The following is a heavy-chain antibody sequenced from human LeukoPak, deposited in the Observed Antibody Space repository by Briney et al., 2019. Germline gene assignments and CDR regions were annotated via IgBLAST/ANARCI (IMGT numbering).Heavy chain of an antibody. CDR3: ARDGLMLHAFDI. CDR1: GGSFSGYY. D-gene: IGHD2-8*01. V-gene: IGHV4-34*01. J-gene: IGHJ3*02. Sequence: SETLSLTCAVYGGSFSGYYWSWIRQPPGKGLEWIGEINHSGSTNYNPSLKSRVTMSVDTSKNQFSLKLSSVTAADTAVYYCARDGLMLHAFDIWGQGTMVTVSS. CDR2: INHSGST.